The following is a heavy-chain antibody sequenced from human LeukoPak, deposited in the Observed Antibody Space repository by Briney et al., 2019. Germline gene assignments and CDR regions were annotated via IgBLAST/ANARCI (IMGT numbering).Heavy chain of an antibody. CDR3: ARCMVLSQGWCNWFDP. J-gene: IGHJ5*02. CDR2: IRIGGGGT. CDR1: GFDLTTYA. V-gene: IGHV3-23*01. Sequence: PGGSLRLSCAASGFDLTTYAMTWVRQAPAKGLEWVSSIRIGGGGTYYAGSVKGRFTISRDNSENTLHLQMNNLRVEDTARYFCARCMVLSQGWCNWFDPWGQGTLVTASS. D-gene: IGHD6-13*01.